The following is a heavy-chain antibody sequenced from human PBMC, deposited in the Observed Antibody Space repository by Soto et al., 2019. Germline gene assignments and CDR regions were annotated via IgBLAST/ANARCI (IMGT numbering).Heavy chain of an antibody. D-gene: IGHD2-2*01. Sequence: QVQLQESGPGLVKPSETLSLTCTVSGGSISSYYWSWIRQPPGKGLAWLGYIYYSGSTNYNPSLKSRVTRSVDTSKNQVSLKLSSVTAADTAVYYCARDDIVVVRAAIGGMGWFDPWGQGTLVTVSS. CDR3: ARDDIVVVRAAIGGMGWFDP. V-gene: IGHV4-59*01. J-gene: IGHJ5*02. CDR2: IYYSGST. CDR1: GGSISSYY.